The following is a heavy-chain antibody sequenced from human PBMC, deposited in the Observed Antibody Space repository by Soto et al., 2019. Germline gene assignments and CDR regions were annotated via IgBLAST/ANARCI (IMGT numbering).Heavy chain of an antibody. Sequence: SETLSLTCTVPGGSISSYYWSWIRQPPGKGLEWIGYIYYSGSTNYNPSLKSRVTISVDTSKNQFSLKLSSVTAADTAVYYCARNSGSYYRWFDPWGQGTLVTVSS. J-gene: IGHJ5*02. CDR1: GGSISSYY. V-gene: IGHV4-59*01. D-gene: IGHD1-26*01. CDR3: ARNSGSYYRWFDP. CDR2: IYYSGST.